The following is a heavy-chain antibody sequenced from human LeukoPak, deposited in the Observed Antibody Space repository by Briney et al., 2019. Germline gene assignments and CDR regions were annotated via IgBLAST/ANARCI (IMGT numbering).Heavy chain of an antibody. CDR3: ATEGSMGFDP. CDR1: GGSISSYY. V-gene: IGHV4-59*01. J-gene: IGHJ5*02. Sequence: SETLSLTCTVSGGSISSYYWSWIRQPPGKGLEWIGYIYYSGSTNYNPSLKSRVTISVDTSKNQFSLKLSSVTAADTAVYYCATEGSMGFDPWGQGTLATVSS. D-gene: IGHD2/OR15-2a*01. CDR2: IYYSGST.